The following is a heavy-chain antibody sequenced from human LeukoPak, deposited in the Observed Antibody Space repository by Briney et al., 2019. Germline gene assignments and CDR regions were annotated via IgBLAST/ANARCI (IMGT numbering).Heavy chain of an antibody. CDR2: INPNSGGT. J-gene: IGHJ4*02. D-gene: IGHD3-10*01. CDR1: GYTFTGYY. CDR3: ARVAGSGSYYNVFSASDY. Sequence: ASVKVSSKASGYTFTGYYMHWVRQAPGQWLEWMGWINPNSGGTNYAQKLQGRVTMTRDTSISTAYMELSRLRPDDTAVYYCARVAGSGSYYNVFSASDYWGQGTLVTVSS. V-gene: IGHV1-2*02.